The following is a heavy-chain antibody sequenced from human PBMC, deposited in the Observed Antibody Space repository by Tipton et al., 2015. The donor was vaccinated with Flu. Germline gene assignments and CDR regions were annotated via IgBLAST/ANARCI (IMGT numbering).Heavy chain of an antibody. D-gene: IGHD6-19*01. Sequence: TLSLTCTVSGDSISSPNYYYSWIRQAPGKGLEWIGYIHDSGTTFSNPPLKSRVTMSVDTSKNHFSLNLRSVTAADTAVYYCARDLGIGWFYFDYWGQGSLVIVSS. CDR2: IHDSGTT. J-gene: IGHJ4*02. V-gene: IGHV4-30-4*01. CDR3: ARDLGIGWFYFDY. CDR1: GDSISSPNYY.